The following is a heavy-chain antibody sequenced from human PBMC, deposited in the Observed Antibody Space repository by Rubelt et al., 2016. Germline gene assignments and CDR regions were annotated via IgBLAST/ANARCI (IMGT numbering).Heavy chain of an antibody. V-gene: IGHV3-48*04. J-gene: IGHJ4*02. D-gene: IGHD3-3*01. CDR1: GFTFSTTH. CDR2: IGTRPDII. Sequence: SGGGLVQPGGSLRLSCAVSGFTFSTTHMNWVRQAPGKGLEWVSYIGTRPDIIYYADSVKGRFTIFRDNAKNSLYLQMNSLRAEDTAVYYCARDQGDNDYYFDYWGRGVLVTVSS. CDR3: ARDQGDNDYYFDY.